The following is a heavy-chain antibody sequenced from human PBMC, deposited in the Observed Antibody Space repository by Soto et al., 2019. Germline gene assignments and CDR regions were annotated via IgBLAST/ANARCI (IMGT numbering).Heavy chain of an antibody. J-gene: IGHJ3*02. CDR1: GGSISSYY. D-gene: IGHD6-13*01. Sequence: ETLSLTCTVSGGSISSYYWSWIRQPPGKGLEWIGYIYYSGSTNYNPSLKSRVTISVDTSKNQFSLKLSSVTAADTAVYYCARGTSIAEDAFDIWGQGTMVTVSS. V-gene: IGHV4-59*12. CDR2: IYYSGST. CDR3: ARGTSIAEDAFDI.